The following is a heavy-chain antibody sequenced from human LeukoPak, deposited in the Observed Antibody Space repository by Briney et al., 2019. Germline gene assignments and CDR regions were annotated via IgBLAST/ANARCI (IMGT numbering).Heavy chain of an antibody. CDR2: ISYDGSNK. CDR1: GFTFSSYG. CDR3: AKDEGFWNDPFAFDI. Sequence: PGRSLRLSCAASGFTFSSYGMHWVRQAPGKGLEWVAVISYDGSNKYYADSVKGRFTISRDNSKNTLYLQMNSLRAEDTAVYYCAKDEGFWNDPFAFDIWGQGTMVTVSS. J-gene: IGHJ3*02. D-gene: IGHD1-1*01. V-gene: IGHV3-30*18.